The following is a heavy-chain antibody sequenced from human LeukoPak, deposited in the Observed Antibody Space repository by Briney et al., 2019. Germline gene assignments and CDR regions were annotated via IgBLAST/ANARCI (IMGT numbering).Heavy chain of an antibody. D-gene: IGHD7-27*01. CDR3: ARDHWGGGEPGYAFNI. CDR1: GGSISSYY. CDR2: IYYSGST. J-gene: IGHJ3*02. V-gene: IGHV4-59*12. Sequence: SETLSLTCTVSGGSISSYYWSWIRQPPGKGLEWIGYIYYSGSTNYNPSLKSRVTISVDTSKNQFSLKLSSVTAADTAVYYCARDHWGGGEPGYAFNIWGQGAMVPVSS.